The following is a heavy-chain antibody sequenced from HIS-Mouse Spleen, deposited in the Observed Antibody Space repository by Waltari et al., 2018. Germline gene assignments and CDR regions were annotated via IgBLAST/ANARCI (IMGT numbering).Heavy chain of an antibody. CDR2: TYYWSTGYK. V-gene: IGHV6-1*01. CDR3: ARDLWGSSGWYYFDY. J-gene: IGHJ4*02. D-gene: IGHD6-19*01. Sequence: QVQLQQSGPGLVKPSQTLSLTCAIPGASVSSNSAAWNWIRQSPGRGLEWLASTYYWSTGYKDYAITGKIRITINPDTSKNRFSRQLNSVTPEDTAVYYCARDLWGSSGWYYFDYWGQGTLVTVSS. CDR1: GASVSSNSAA.